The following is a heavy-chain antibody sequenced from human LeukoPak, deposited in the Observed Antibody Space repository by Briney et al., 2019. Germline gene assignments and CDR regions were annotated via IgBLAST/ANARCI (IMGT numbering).Heavy chain of an antibody. CDR2: IYYSGST. CDR1: GGSISSYY. CDR3: ARVRGRDGYFDY. V-gene: IGHV4-59*01. D-gene: IGHD3-10*01. Sequence: SETLSLTCTVSGGSISSYYWSWIRQPPGKGLEWIGNIYYSGSTNYNPSLRSRVTISVDTSKNQCSLKLSSVTAADTAVYYCARVRGRDGYFDYWGQGTPVTVSS. J-gene: IGHJ4*02.